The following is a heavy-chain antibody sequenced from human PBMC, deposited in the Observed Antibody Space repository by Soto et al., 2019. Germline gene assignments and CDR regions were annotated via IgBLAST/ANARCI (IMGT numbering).Heavy chain of an antibody. CDR1: GYTFTSYD. J-gene: IGHJ6*02. CDR3: ARGVFSGPV. V-gene: IGHV1-8*01. CDR2: MNPNSGNT. Sequence: QVQLVQSGAEVKKPGASVKVSCKASGYTFTSYDINWVRQATGQGLEWMGWMNPNSGNTGYAQKSQGGVTMTRNTSKSTANRGRSSLGSEDTAVYYCARGVFSGPVWGQGTTVTVSS.